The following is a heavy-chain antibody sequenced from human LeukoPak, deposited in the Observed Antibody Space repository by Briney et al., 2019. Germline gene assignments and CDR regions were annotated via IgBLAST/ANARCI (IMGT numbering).Heavy chain of an antibody. V-gene: IGHV3-23*01. J-gene: IGHJ4*02. CDR3: AKIRDGYNFYEPLDY. CDR2: ISGSGGST. CDR1: GFTFSSYA. D-gene: IGHD5-12*01. Sequence: AGGSLRLSCTASGFTFSSYAMSWVRQAPGKGLEWVSAISGSGGSTYYADSVKGRFTISRDNSKNTLYLQMNSLRAEDTAVYYCAKIRDGYNFYEPLDYWGQGTLVTVSS.